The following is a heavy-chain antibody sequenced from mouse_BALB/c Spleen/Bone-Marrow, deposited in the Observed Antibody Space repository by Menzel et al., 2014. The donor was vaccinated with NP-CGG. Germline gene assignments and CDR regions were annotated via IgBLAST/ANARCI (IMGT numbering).Heavy chain of an antibody. Sequence: AQLQQSRLGLVAPSQSLSITCTVTGFSLTSYGVHWVRQPPGKGLEWLGVIWAGGSTNYNSALMSRLSISKDNSKSQVFLKMNSLQTDDTAMYYCARGLLRYFAMDYWDHAASVAISS. V-gene: IGHV2-9*02. CDR3: ARGLLRYFAMDY. J-gene: IGHJ4*01. CDR2: IWAGGST. D-gene: IGHD1-1*01. CDR1: GFSLTSYG.